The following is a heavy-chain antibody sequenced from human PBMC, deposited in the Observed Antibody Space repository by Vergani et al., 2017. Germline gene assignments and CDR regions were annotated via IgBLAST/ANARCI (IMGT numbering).Heavy chain of an antibody. CDR3: NSYYYDSSGYYYVY. V-gene: IGHV1-69*02. Sequence: QVQLVQSGAEVKKPGSSVKVSCKASGGTFSSYTISWVRQAPGQGLEWMGRIIPILGIANYAQKFQGRVTITADKSTSTAYMELSSLRSEDTAVYYCNSYYYDSSGYYYVYWGQGTLVTGSS. CDR1: GGTFSSYT. J-gene: IGHJ4*02. CDR2: IIPILGIA. D-gene: IGHD3-22*01.